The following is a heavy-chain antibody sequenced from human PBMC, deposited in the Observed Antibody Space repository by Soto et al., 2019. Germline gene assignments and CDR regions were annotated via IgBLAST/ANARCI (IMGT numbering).Heavy chain of an antibody. J-gene: IGHJ4*02. D-gene: IGHD3-22*01. CDR2: IDPNNGNR. CDR3: ARDRLRGYDSSGFYS. Sequence: ASVKVSCTAYGYRFSRYGVHCLRQAPGQGLEWMGWIDPNNGNRNYAQKFEDRLSMTTATSTNTIYMELKSLKSDDTAIYYCARDRLRGYDSSGFYSWGQGTLVTVSS. V-gene: IGHV1-18*01. CDR1: GYRFSRYG.